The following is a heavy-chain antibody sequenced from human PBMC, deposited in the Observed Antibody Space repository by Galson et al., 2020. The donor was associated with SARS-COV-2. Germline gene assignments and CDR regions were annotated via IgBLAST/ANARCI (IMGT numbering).Heavy chain of an antibody. Sequence: QAGGSLRLSCAASGFTFSSYGMHWVRQAPGKGLEWVAVIWYDGSNKYYADSVKGRFTISRDNSKNTLYLQMNSLRAEDTAVYYCARDLPHYYGSGTDYYGMDVWGQGTTVTVSS. J-gene: IGHJ6*02. CDR2: IWYDGSNK. V-gene: IGHV3-33*01. CDR1: GFTFSSYG. D-gene: IGHD3-10*01. CDR3: ARDLPHYYGSGTDYYGMDV.